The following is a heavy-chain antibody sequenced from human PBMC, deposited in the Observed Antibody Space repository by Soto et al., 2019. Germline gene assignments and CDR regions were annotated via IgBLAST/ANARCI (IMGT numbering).Heavy chain of an antibody. CDR1: GYTFTSYN. D-gene: IGHD3-10*01. CDR3: ARPEGYGSGSYYFDY. V-gene: IGHV1-46*01. J-gene: IGHJ4*02. Sequence: QVQLVQSGAEVKKPGASVKLSCKTSGYTFTSYNIHWVRQAPGQGLEWVGIVYPSGAGTTYSQKFQGSVTMTRDRSTSTVYMELSSLRSEDTAVYYCARPEGYGSGSYYFDYWGQGTLVTVSS. CDR2: VYPSGAGT.